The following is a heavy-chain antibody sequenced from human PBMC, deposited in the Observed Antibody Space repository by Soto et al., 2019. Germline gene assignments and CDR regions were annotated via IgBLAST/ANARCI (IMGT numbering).Heavy chain of an antibody. J-gene: IGHJ6*02. V-gene: IGHV1-69*13. Sequence: SVKVSCKASGGTFSSYAISWVRQAPGQGLEWMGGIIPIFGTANYAQKFQGRVTITADESTSTAYMELSSLRSEDTAVYYCATPSISGYDPHYYYYGMDVWGQGTTVTVS. CDR1: GGTFSSYA. CDR2: IIPIFGTA. CDR3: ATPSISGYDPHYYYYGMDV. D-gene: IGHD5-12*01.